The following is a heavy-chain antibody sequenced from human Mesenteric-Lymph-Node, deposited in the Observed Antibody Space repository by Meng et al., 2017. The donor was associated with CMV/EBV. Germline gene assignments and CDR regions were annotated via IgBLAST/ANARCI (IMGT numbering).Heavy chain of an antibody. CDR2: IRYDGSKK. D-gene: IGHD3-3*01. CDR3: SKWTDDLWSGDDVFDV. CDR1: GFTFSRYG. V-gene: IGHV3-30*02. J-gene: IGHJ3*01. Sequence: GESLKISCAASGFTFSRYGIHWVRQAPGKGLEWVAFIRYDGSKKYYADSVKGRFTISRDNSKNMLYLQMNSLRAEDTAVYYCSKWTDDLWSGDDVFDVWGQGTMVTVSS.